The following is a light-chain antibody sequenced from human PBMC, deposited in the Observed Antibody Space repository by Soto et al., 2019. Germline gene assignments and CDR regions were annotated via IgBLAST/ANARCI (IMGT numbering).Light chain of an antibody. J-gene: IGKJ1*01. CDR2: NAS. V-gene: IGKV3-11*01. Sequence: EIVLTQSPATLSLSPGERATLSCRASQSVSNFLAWYQHKPGQAPRLLIYNASNRATGIPARFSGSGSGTDFTLTISSLEPEDFAVYYCQQRTNWPPRTFGQGTKVEIK. CDR3: QQRTNWPPRT. CDR1: QSVSNF.